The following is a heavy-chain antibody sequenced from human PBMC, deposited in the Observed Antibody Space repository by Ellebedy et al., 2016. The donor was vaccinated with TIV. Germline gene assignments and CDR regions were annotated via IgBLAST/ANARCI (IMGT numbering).Heavy chain of an antibody. Sequence: MPSETLSLTCTVSGGSISTGGYYWSWIRQHPGKGLEWIAYMYHSGSTYYNPSLKSRVTLAVDTSKNQFSLNLNSVTAADTAVYYCATGGNYDILTGPLDYWGHGTLVTVSS. J-gene: IGHJ4*01. CDR2: MYHSGST. CDR1: GGSISTGGYY. CDR3: ATGGNYDILTGPLDY. D-gene: IGHD3-9*01. V-gene: IGHV4-31*03.